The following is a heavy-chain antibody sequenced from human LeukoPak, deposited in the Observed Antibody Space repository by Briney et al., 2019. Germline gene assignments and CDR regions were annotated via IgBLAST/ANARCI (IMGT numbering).Heavy chain of an antibody. CDR3: VKLGDSGSSVYNWFDS. V-gene: IGHV3-30*18. CDR2: ISYDGTNK. Sequence: GGSLRLSCAASGFTFSSHGMHWVRQAPGKGLEWVAVISYDGTNKYYADSVKGRFTISRDNSKNTLFLQTNSLRDEDTALYYCVKLGDSGSSVYNWFDSWGQGTLVTVSS. D-gene: IGHD1-26*01. J-gene: IGHJ5*01. CDR1: GFTFSSHG.